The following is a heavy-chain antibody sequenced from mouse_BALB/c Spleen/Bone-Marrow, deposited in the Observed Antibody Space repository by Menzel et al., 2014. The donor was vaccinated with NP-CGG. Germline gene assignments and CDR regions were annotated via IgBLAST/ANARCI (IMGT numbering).Heavy chain of an antibody. J-gene: IGHJ3*01. D-gene: IGHD1-1*01. CDR1: GFNIKDNY. Sequence: VQLQQSGAELVKPGASVKLSCTASGFNIKDNYMNWVKQRPEQGLEWIGRIDPANGNINYAPKFQGKATITADTSSNTAYLQLSSLTSEDTAVYYCAPYYYGRWFANWGQGTLVTVSA. V-gene: IGHV14-3*02. CDR3: APYYYGRWFAN. CDR2: IDPANGNI.